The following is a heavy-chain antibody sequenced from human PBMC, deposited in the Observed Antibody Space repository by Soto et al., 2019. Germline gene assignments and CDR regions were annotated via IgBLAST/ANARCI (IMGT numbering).Heavy chain of an antibody. Sequence: SETLSLTCTVSGGSISSYYWSWIRQPPGKGLEWIGYIYYSGSTNYNPSLKSRVTISVDTSKNQFSLKLSSVTAADTAVYYCARQRSLRYFDWSPPDAFDIWGQGTMVTVS. D-gene: IGHD3-9*01. V-gene: IGHV4-59*08. CDR3: ARQRSLRYFDWSPPDAFDI. J-gene: IGHJ3*02. CDR2: IYYSGST. CDR1: GGSISSYY.